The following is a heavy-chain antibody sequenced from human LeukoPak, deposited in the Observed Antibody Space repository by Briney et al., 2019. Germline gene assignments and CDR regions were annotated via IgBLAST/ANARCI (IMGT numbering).Heavy chain of an antibody. CDR1: GFTFSSYA. D-gene: IGHD2-21*01. CDR3: ARGFYGVVIAVYYFDY. Sequence: GGSLRLSCAASGFTFSSYAMHWVRQAPGKGPEWVAVISYDGSNKYYADSVKGRFTISRDNSKNTLYLQMNSLRAEDTAVYYCARGFYGVVIAVYYFDYWGQGTLVTVSS. CDR2: ISYDGSNK. V-gene: IGHV3-30-3*01. J-gene: IGHJ4*02.